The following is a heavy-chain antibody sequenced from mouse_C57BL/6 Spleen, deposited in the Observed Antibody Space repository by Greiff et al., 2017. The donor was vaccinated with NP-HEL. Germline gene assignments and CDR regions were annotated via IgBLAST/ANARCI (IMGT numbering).Heavy chain of an antibody. J-gene: IGHJ2*01. V-gene: IGHV1-7*01. CDR1: GYTFTSYW. D-gene: IGHD1-1*01. CDR3: ARADYYGSRREYYFDY. Sequence: QVHVKQSGAELAKPGASVKLSCKASGYTFTSYWMHWVKQRPGQGLEWIGYINPSSGYTKYNQKFKDKATLTADKSSSTAYMQLSSLTYEDSAVYYCARADYYGSRREYYFDYWGQGTTLTVSS. CDR2: INPSSGYT.